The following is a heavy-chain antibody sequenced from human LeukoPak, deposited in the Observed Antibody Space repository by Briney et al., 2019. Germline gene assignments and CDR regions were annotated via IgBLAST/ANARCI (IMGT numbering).Heavy chain of an antibody. CDR3: ARRRIAAAGSNWFDP. V-gene: IGHV4-59*01. D-gene: IGHD6-13*01. J-gene: IGHJ5*02. CDR2: IYYSGST. CDR1: GGSISSYY. Sequence: SETLSLTCTVSGGSISSYYWSWIRQPPGKGLEWIGYIYYSGSTNYNPSLKSRVTTSVDTSKNQFSLKLSSVTAADTAVYYCARRRIAAAGSNWFDPWGQGTLVTVSS.